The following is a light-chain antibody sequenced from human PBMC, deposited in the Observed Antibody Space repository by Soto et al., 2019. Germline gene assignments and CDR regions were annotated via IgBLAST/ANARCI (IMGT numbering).Light chain of an antibody. V-gene: IGKV3-15*01. CDR2: GAS. CDR1: QSISDT. CDR3: QQFSSYPLT. Sequence: EIVMTQSPATLSVSPGGRATLSCRASQSISDTLAWYQQKPGQAPRLLIHGASTRATGFPARFSGSGSGTDFTLTISRLEPEDFAVYYCQQFSSYPLTFGGGTKVDI. J-gene: IGKJ4*01.